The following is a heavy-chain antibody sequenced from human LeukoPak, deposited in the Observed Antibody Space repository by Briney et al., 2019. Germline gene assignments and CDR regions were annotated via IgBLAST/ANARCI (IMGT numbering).Heavy chain of an antibody. CDR2: INHSGST. CDR3: ARRGYSYGYFNY. Sequence: SETLSLTCAVYGGSFSGYYGSWIRQPPGKGMEWIGEINHSGSTNYNPSLKSRVTISVDTSKNQFSLKLSSVTAADTAVYYCARRGYSYGYFNYWGQGTLVTVSS. D-gene: IGHD5-18*01. V-gene: IGHV4-34*01. J-gene: IGHJ4*02. CDR1: GGSFSGYY.